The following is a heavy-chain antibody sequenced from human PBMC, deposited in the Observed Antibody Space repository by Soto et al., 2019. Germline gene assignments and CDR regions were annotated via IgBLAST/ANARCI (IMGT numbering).Heavy chain of an antibody. CDR2: ISSSSSYI. CDR3: ARVNRDCSSTSCYDPQQWGDPTAEWEYYYYGMDV. Sequence: EVQLVESGGGLVKPGGSLRLSCAASGFTFSSYSMNWVRQAPGKGLEWVSSISSSSSYIYYADSVKGRFTISRDNAKNSLYLQMNSLRAEDTAVYYCARVNRDCSSTSCYDPQQWGDPTAEWEYYYYGMDVWGQGTTVTVSS. V-gene: IGHV3-21*01. D-gene: IGHD2-2*01. J-gene: IGHJ6*02. CDR1: GFTFSSYS.